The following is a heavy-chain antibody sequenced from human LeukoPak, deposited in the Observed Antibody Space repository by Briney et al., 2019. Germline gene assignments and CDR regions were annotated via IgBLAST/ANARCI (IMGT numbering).Heavy chain of an antibody. D-gene: IGHD4-17*01. CDR3: ASRDDYGDYLFDY. CDR2: IYHSGST. J-gene: IGHJ4*02. Sequence: SGTLSLTCAVSGGSISSSNWWSLVRQPPGKGLEWIGEIYHSGSTNYNPSLKSRVTISVDKSKNQFSLKLSSVTAADTAVYYCASRDDYGDYLFDYWGQGTLVTVSS. CDR1: GGSISSSNW. V-gene: IGHV4-4*02.